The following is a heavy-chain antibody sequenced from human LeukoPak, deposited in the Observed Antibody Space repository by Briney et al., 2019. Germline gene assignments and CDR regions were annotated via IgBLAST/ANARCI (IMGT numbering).Heavy chain of an antibody. CDR1: GFTFSSSW. D-gene: IGHD3-10*01. CDR3: ARDRGYKSFDY. V-gene: IGHV3-7*04. CDR2: IKPDGSEG. Sequence: GGSLRLSSAASGFTFSSSWMTWVRQAPGKGLEWVANIKPDGSEGSYVDSVKGRFTISRDNAKNSLFLQMISLRAEDTAVYYCARDRGYKSFDYWGQGALVTVSS. J-gene: IGHJ4*02.